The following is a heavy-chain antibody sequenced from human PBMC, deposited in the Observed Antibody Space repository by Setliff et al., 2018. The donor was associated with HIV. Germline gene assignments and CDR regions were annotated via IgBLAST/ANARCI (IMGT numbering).Heavy chain of an antibody. CDR2: ISGDGGHAT. Sequence: PGGSLRLSCGASGFTFKIFAMNWVRQRQGEGFEWVSLISGDGGHATHYSDSVKGRFTISRDDSKNMLYLQMNSLSADDTAASYCVRGCGYYYFDNWGQGSLVTVSS. V-gene: IGHV3-23*01. CDR1: GFTFKIFA. CDR3: VRGCGYYYFDN. J-gene: IGHJ4*02. D-gene: IGHD3-22*01.